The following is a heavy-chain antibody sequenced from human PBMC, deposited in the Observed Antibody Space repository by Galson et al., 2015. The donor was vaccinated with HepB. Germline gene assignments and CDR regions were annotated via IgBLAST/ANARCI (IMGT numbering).Heavy chain of an antibody. Sequence: SLRLSCAASGFTFSSYGMHWVRQAPGKGLEWVAVIWYDGSNKYYADSVKGRFTISRDNSKNTLYLQMNSLRAEDTAVYYCAKAERVTTPPDYWGQGTLVTVSS. CDR1: GFTFSSYG. CDR3: AKAERVTTPPDY. CDR2: IWYDGSNK. V-gene: IGHV3-33*06. D-gene: IGHD4-17*01. J-gene: IGHJ4*02.